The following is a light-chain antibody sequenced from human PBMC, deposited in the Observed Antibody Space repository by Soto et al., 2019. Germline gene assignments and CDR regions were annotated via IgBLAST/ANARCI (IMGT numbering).Light chain of an antibody. J-gene: IGKJ1*01. CDR1: QSIGSW. Sequence: DIQMTQSPSTLSASVGDRVTITCRASQSIGSWLAWYQQKPGKAPKLLIYKASSLESGVPSRFSGSGSGTEFTLTISSLQPDDFATYYCQQYNSSLGQGTKVDIK. CDR2: KAS. V-gene: IGKV1-5*03. CDR3: QQYNSS.